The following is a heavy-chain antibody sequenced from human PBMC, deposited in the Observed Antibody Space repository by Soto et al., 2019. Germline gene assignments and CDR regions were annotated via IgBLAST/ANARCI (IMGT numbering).Heavy chain of an antibody. CDR2: IYSGGST. V-gene: IGHV3-53*05. Sequence: GGSLRLSCAASGFTVSSNYMSWVRQAPGKGLEWVSVIYSGGSTYYADPVKGRFTISRDNSKNTLCLQMNSLRAEDTAVYYCARGGYGGLLFDYWGQGTLVTVSS. J-gene: IGHJ4*02. CDR3: ARGGYGGLLFDY. CDR1: GFTVSSNY. D-gene: IGHD4-17*01.